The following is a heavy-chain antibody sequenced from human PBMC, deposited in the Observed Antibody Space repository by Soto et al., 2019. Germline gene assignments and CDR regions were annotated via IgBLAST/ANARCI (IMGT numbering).Heavy chain of an antibody. V-gene: IGHV4-39*01. CDR3: ARFVRGQNYYYYGMDV. CDR2: IYYSGST. Sequence: HLQLKESGPALVKPSETLSLTCNVSGGSISSRSNYWGWIRKPPGKGLEWIGSIYYSGSTYYNPSLKSRVTISVDTSKNQFSLHLSSVTAADTAVYYCARFVRGQNYYYYGMDVWGQGTTVTVSS. CDR1: GGSISSRSNY. J-gene: IGHJ6*02.